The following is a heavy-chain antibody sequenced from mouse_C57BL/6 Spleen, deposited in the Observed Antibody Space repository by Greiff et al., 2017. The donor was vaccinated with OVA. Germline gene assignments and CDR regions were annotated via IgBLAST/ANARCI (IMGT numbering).Heavy chain of an antibody. CDR2: INPSNGGA. Sequence: QVQLQQPGTELVKPGASVKLSCKASGYTFTSYWMHWVKQRPGQGLEWIGNINPSNGGANYNEKFKSKATLTVDKSSSTAYMQLSSLTSEDSAVYYCAREFLFTTGVARTAQATTSLAYWGQGTLVTVSA. J-gene: IGHJ3*01. V-gene: IGHV1-53*01. D-gene: IGHD1-1*01. CDR1: GYTFTSYW. CDR3: AREFLFTTGVARTAQATTSLAY.